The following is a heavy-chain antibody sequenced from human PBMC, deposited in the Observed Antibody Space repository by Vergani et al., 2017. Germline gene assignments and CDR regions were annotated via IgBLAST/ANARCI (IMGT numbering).Heavy chain of an antibody. D-gene: IGHD3-10*01. CDR1: GYSITSGYY. Sequence: QVQLLESGPGLLKPSETLSITCSVSGYSITSGYYWGWIRQPPGRGLEWIGSIYHNGSAYYNPSLKSRVTVSVDTSMNQVSLKLNSVTAADTAVYYCVRTVALWLGETKDGGWFDPWGQGTLVTVTS. CDR3: VRTVALWLGETKDGGWFDP. J-gene: IGHJ5*02. V-gene: IGHV4-38-2*01. CDR2: IYHNGSA.